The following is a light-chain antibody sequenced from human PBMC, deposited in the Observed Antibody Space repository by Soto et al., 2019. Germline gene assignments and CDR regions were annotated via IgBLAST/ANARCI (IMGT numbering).Light chain of an antibody. CDR1: SRDIGGFNY. CDR2: DVN. J-gene: IGLJ2*01. Sequence: QSALTQPASVSGSLGQSITISCTGTSRDIGGFNYVSWYQQHPGKAPKLMIYDVNYRPSGVSDRFSASKSDNTASLTISGLQAEDEADYYCTSYSSSSTLVLFGGGTKLTV. V-gene: IGLV2-14*01. CDR3: TSYSSSSTLVL.